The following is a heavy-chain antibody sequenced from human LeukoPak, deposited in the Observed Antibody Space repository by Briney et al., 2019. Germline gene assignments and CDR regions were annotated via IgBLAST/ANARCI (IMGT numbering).Heavy chain of an antibody. CDR1: GFTFSSYW. CDR3: ARGTSSSPNWFDP. Sequence: GGSLRLSCAASGFTFSSYWMSWVRQAPGKGLEWVANIKLDGSKKYYVDSVKGRFTISRDNAKNSLFLQMNSLGAEDTAVYYCARGTSSSPNWFDPWGQGTLVTVSS. CDR2: IKLDGSKK. V-gene: IGHV3-7*04. J-gene: IGHJ5*02. D-gene: IGHD6-13*01.